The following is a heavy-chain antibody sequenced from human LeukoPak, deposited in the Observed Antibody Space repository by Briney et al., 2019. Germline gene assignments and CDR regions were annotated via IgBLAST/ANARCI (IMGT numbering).Heavy chain of an antibody. V-gene: IGHV1-2*02. CDR3: ARGNYYDSSGYYPEAFDI. Sequence: ASVKVSCKASGYTFTGYYMHWVRQAPGQGLEWMVWINPNSGGTNYAQKFQGRVTMTRDTSISTAYMELSRLRSDDTAVYYCARGNYYDSSGYYPEAFDIWGQGTMVTVSS. CDR1: GYTFTGYY. D-gene: IGHD3-22*01. J-gene: IGHJ3*02. CDR2: INPNSGGT.